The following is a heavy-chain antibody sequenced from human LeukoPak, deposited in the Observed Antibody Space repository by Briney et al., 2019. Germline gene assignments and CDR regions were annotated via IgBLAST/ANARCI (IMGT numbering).Heavy chain of an antibody. CDR3: ARDHYGSGSSPAY. Sequence: GGSLRLSCAASGFRFSNYGMHWVRQAPGKGLEWVAFIWYDGSKKFYSDSVRGRFTISRDNSENMVYLQMNSLRGEDTAVYFCARDHYGSGSSPAYWGQGTLVTVSS. V-gene: IGHV3-30*02. D-gene: IGHD3-10*01. CDR1: GFRFSNYG. J-gene: IGHJ4*02. CDR2: IWYDGSKK.